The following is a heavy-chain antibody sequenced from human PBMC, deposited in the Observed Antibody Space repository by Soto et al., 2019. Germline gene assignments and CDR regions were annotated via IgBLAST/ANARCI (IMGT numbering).Heavy chain of an antibody. CDR1: GGSFSGYY. CDR2: INHSGST. Sequence: QVQLQQWGAGLLKPSETLSLTCAVYGGSFSGYYWSWIRQPPGKGLEWIGEINHSGSTNYNPSLKRLVTISGATPKSQFSLKLCSGTAADTAVYYCARGSHTGQWLSRPSAPYYWYFDLWGRGTLVTVSS. D-gene: IGHD6-19*01. J-gene: IGHJ2*01. V-gene: IGHV4-34*01. CDR3: ARGSHTGQWLSRPSAPYYWYFDL.